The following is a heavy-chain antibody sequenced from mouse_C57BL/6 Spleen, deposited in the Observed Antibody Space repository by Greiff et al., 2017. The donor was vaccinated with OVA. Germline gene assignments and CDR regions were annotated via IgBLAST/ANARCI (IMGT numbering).Heavy chain of an antibody. CDR3: ASRDYDGFAY. Sequence: QVQLQQPGAELVMPGASVKLSCKASGYTFTSYWMHWVKQRPGQGLEWIGEIDPSDSYTNYNQKFKGKSTLTVDKSSSTAYMQLSSLTSEDSAVYYCASRDYDGFAYWGQGTLVTVSA. V-gene: IGHV1-69*01. CDR2: IDPSDSYT. D-gene: IGHD2-4*01. J-gene: IGHJ3*01. CDR1: GYTFTSYW.